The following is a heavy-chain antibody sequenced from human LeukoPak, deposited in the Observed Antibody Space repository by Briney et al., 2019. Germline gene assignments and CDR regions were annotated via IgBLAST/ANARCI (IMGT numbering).Heavy chain of an antibody. CDR1: GGSFSGYY. Sequence: SETLSLTCVVYGGSFSGYYWSWIRQPPGKGLEWIGEINHSGSTNYNPSLKSRVTISVDTSKNQFSLKLSSVTAADTAVYYCARDLAPLDYYDSSGYPMFDIWGQGTMVTVPS. J-gene: IGHJ3*02. V-gene: IGHV4-34*01. CDR3: ARDLAPLDYYDSSGYPMFDI. D-gene: IGHD3-22*01. CDR2: INHSGST.